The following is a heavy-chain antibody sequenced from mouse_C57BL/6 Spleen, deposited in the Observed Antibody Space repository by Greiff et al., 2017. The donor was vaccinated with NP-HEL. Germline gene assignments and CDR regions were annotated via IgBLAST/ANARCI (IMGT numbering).Heavy chain of an antibody. D-gene: IGHD1-1*01. CDR3: ARGGYYYGSSPAWFAD. V-gene: IGHV1-39*01. J-gene: IGHJ3*01. CDR2: INPNYGTT. Sequence: VHVKQSGPELVKPGASVKISCKASGYSFTDYNMNWVKQSNGKSLEWIGVINPNYGTTSYNQKFKGKATLTVDQSSSTAYMQLSSLTSENSADYSCARGGYYYGSSPAWFADWGKGTLVTVSA. CDR1: GYSFTDYN.